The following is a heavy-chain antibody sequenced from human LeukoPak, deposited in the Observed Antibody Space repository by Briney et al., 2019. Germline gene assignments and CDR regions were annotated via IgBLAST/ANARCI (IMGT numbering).Heavy chain of an antibody. Sequence: GGSLRLSCAASGFTFSSYWMHWVRQAPGKGLVWVSRISPDGSTTGHADSVKGRFTLSRDISKNTLYLQMNSLRAEDSALYYCARGGRGSAAVVAPRSFDIWGQGTMVTVSS. CDR3: ARGGRGSAAVVAPRSFDI. J-gene: IGHJ3*02. CDR2: ISPDGSTT. V-gene: IGHV3-74*01. D-gene: IGHD3-22*01. CDR1: GFTFSSYW.